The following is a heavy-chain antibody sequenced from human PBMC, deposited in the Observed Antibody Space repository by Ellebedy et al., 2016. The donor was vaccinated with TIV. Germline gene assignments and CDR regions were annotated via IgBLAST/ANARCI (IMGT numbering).Heavy chain of an antibody. CDR1: GYTFTSYY. CDR2: INPSGGST. D-gene: IGHD3-22*01. Sequence: AASVKVSCKASGYTFTSYYMHWMRQAPGQGLEWMGIINPSGGSTSYAQKFQDRVTITMDTSASTAYIELRSLRPEDTAFYYCARSDYYDSMGAFDIWGQGTLVTVSS. CDR3: ARSDYYDSMGAFDI. V-gene: IGHV1-46*01. J-gene: IGHJ3*02.